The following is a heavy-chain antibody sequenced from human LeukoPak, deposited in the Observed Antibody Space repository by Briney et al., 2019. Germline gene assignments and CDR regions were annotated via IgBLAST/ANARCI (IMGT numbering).Heavy chain of an antibody. Sequence: SETLSLTCAVSGGSISSGGYSWSWIRQPPGKGLEWIGYIYHSGSTYYNPSLKSRVTISVDRSKNQFSLKLSSVTAADTAVYYCARSIVGGDAFDIWGQGTMVTVSS. V-gene: IGHV4-30-2*01. J-gene: IGHJ3*02. CDR3: ARSIVGGDAFDI. CDR1: GGSISSGGYS. D-gene: IGHD3-10*01. CDR2: IYHSGST.